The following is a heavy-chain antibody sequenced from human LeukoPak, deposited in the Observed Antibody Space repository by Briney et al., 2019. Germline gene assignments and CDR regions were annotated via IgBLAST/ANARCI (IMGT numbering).Heavy chain of an antibody. J-gene: IGHJ4*02. V-gene: IGHV1-2*02. CDR1: GYTFTSYA. D-gene: IGHD4/OR15-4a*01. Sequence: ASVKVSCKASGYTFTSYAMNWVRQAPGQGLEWMGWINPNSGGTNYAQKFQGRVTMTRDTSISTAYMELSRLRSDDTAVYYCARLDYDSHYYFDYWGQGTLVTVSS. CDR3: ARLDYDSHYYFDY. CDR2: INPNSGGT.